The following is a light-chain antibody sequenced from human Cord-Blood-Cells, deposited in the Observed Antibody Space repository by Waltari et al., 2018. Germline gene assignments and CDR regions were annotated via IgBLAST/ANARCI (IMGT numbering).Light chain of an antibody. CDR1: KLGDKY. V-gene: IGLV3-1*01. CDR3: QAWDSSTAV. J-gene: IGLJ2*01. Sequence: SYELTQPPSVSVSPGQTASITCSGDKLGDKYACWYQQKPGQSPVLVIYQDSKRPSGIPELFSGYNARNTATLTNSGTQAIDEADYYCQAWDSSTAVFGGGTKLTVL. CDR2: QDS.